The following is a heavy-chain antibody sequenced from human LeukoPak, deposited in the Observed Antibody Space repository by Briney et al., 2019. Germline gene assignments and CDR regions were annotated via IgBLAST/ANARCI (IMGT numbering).Heavy chain of an antibody. CDR1: GFTFSTYA. Sequence: GGSLRLSCAASGFTFSTYAMSWVRQAPGKGLEWVSAISSSGGSTYYADSVKGRFTISRDNSKNTLYLQMDSLRAEDTAVYYCAKYCGYSSSWYKLGFDYWGQGTLVTVSS. CDR2: ISSSGGST. D-gene: IGHD6-13*01. CDR3: AKYCGYSSSWYKLGFDY. V-gene: IGHV3-23*01. J-gene: IGHJ4*02.